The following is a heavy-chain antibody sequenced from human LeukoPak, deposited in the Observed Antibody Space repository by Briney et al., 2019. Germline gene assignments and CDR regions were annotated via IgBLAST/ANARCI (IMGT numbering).Heavy chain of an antibody. J-gene: IGHJ5*02. CDR1: GGTFSSYA. CDR2: IIPIFGIA. D-gene: IGHD1-20*01. Sequence: GASVKVSCKASGGTFSSYAISWVRQAPGQGLEWMGGIIPIFGIANYAQKFQGRVTITADKSTSTAYMELSSLRSEDTAAYYCARVGRYNWNDGYWFDPWGQGTLVTVSS. CDR3: ARVGRYNWNDGYWFDP. V-gene: IGHV1-69*10.